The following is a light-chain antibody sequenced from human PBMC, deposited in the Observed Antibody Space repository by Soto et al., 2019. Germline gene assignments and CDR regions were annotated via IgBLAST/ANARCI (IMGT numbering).Light chain of an antibody. CDR3: QQHSRSIT. CDR2: GAS. V-gene: IGKV3-20*01. J-gene: IGKJ4*01. CDR1: QSVNNNY. Sequence: VLTHSPGTLSLSPGEIATLSCRASQSVNNNYLAWYQQKPGQSPRLLIYGASIRATAIPDRFSGSGSGTDFTLTISRLEPEDSAVYYCQQHSRSITFGGGTKVDIK.